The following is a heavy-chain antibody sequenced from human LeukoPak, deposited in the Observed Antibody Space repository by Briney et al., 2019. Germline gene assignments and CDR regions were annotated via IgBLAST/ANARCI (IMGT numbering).Heavy chain of an antibody. D-gene: IGHD3-22*01. V-gene: IGHV3-11*01. CDR3: ARVGFYDSSGYYYSPFDY. J-gene: IGHJ4*02. CDR1: GFTFSDYY. Sequence: TPGGSLRLSCAASGFTFSDYYMSWIRQAPGKGLEWVSYISSSGSTIYYADSVKGRFPISRDNAKNSLYLQMNSLRAEDTAVYYCARVGFYDSSGYYYSPFDYWGQGTLVTVSS. CDR2: ISSSGSTI.